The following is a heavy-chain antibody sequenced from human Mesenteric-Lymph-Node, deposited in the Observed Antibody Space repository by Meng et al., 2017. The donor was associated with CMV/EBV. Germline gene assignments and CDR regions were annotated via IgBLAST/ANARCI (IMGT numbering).Heavy chain of an antibody. CDR3: AKYRAVVIAATNY. D-gene: IGHD2-15*01. Sequence: GESLKISCAASGFTFDDHGMNWVRQAPGKGLEWVSGINWNGGSTGYADSVKGRFTISRDNAKNFLYLQMNSLRAEDTAVYYCAKYRAVVIAATNYWGQGTLVTVSS. CDR2: INWNGGST. CDR1: GFTFDDHG. J-gene: IGHJ4*02. V-gene: IGHV3-20*04.